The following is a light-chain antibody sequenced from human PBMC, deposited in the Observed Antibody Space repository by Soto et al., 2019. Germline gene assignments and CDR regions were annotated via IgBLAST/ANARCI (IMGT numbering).Light chain of an antibody. Sequence: EIVLTQSPGTLSLSPGERATLSCRASQSVSSSYLAWYQQKPGQAPRLLIYGASIRAPGIPDRFSGSGSGTDFTLTIRRLEPEDFALYYCQQYGSSPLTFGGGTKVEIK. J-gene: IGKJ4*01. CDR3: QQYGSSPLT. CDR2: GAS. CDR1: QSVSSSY. V-gene: IGKV3-20*01.